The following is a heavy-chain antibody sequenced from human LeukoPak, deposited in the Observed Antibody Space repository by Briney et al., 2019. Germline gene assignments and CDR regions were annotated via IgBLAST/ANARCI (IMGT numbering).Heavy chain of an antibody. V-gene: IGHV1-18*01. CDR3: ARALYHTFDY. CDR2: ISADSGNT. J-gene: IGHJ4*02. CDR1: GYSFSSYG. D-gene: IGHD2-2*01. Sequence: ASVKVSCKASGYSFSSYGISRVRQAPGQGLEWIGWISADSGNTNYVQKLQGRVTMTTDTSTSTAYMELRSLRSDDTAVYYCARALYHTFDYWGQGTLVIVSS.